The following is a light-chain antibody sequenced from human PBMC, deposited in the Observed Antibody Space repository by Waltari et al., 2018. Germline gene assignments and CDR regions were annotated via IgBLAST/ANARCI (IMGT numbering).Light chain of an antibody. CDR2: DTS. CDR1: ESIASP. Sequence: EIVLTQSPATLSLSPGDRATLSCRASESIASPLVWYQQKPGQPPRILIYDTSNRAAGIPARFSGRGSGTDFSLTISSLEPEDFVVYYCQQRSHWPMYTFGQGTKLEIK. J-gene: IGKJ2*01. V-gene: IGKV3-11*01. CDR3: QQRSHWPMYT.